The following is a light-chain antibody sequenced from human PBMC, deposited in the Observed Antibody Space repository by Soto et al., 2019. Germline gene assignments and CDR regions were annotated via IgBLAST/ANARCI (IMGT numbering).Light chain of an antibody. V-gene: IGLV2-8*01. J-gene: IGLJ3*02. CDR2: EVS. Sequence: QSVLTQPPSASGSPGQSVTISCTGTSSDVGAYKYVSWYQQYPGKAPKLMIYEVSKRPSGVPDRFSGSKSGNTASLTVSGRQAEDEADYYCTSYVGSNSWVFGGGTKLTVL. CDR3: TSYVGSNSWV. CDR1: SSDVGAYKY.